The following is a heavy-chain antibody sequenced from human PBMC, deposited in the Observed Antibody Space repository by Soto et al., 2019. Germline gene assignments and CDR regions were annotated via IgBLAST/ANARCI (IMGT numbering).Heavy chain of an antibody. V-gene: IGHV4-39*07. Sequence: SETLSLTCTVSGGSISSSSYYWGWIRQPPGKGLEWIGSIYYSGSTYYNPSLKSRVTISVDTSKNQFSLKLSSVTAADTAVYYCARLVGIAAAGVIPRGFDPWGQGTLVTVSS. CDR1: GGSISSSSYY. J-gene: IGHJ5*02. D-gene: IGHD6-13*01. CDR3: ARLVGIAAAGVIPRGFDP. CDR2: IYYSGST.